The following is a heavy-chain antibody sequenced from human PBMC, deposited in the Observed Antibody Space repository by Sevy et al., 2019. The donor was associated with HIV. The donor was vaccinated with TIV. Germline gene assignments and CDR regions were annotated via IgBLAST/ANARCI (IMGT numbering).Heavy chain of an antibody. Sequence: GSSLRLSCAASGFTLNNYAMNWVRQAPGKGLEWVSGISGSGVSTYYADSVKGRFTISRDNPKNTLYLQMNSLRAEDTAVYYCAKDSYFDNTLFDYWGQGTLVTVSS. CDR2: ISGSGVST. V-gene: IGHV3-23*01. CDR3: AKDSYFDNTLFDY. J-gene: IGHJ4*02. D-gene: IGHD3-22*01. CDR1: GFTLNNYA.